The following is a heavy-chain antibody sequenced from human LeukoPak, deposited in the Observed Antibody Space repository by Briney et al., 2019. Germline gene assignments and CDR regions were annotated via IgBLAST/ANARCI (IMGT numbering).Heavy chain of an antibody. J-gene: IGHJ4*02. CDR2: IYYSGST. CDR1: GGSINSSSYY. V-gene: IGHV4-39*07. CDR3: AKDMDLLKYGDKLGF. Sequence: SETLSLTCTVSGGSINSSSYYWGWIRQPPGKGLEWIGSIYYSGSTYYNPSLKSRVTISVDSSKNQFSLQLSSVTAADTALYYCAKDMDLLKYGDKLGFWGQGTLVTVAS. D-gene: IGHD4-23*01.